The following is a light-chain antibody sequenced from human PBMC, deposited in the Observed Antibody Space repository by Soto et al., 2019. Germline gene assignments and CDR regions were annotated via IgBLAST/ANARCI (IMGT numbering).Light chain of an antibody. CDR3: QHYGSLPWT. J-gene: IGKJ1*01. Sequence: EIVLTQSPGTLSLSPGERATLSCRASQIITNNYLAWYQQKPGQAPRLLIYDASSRATGIPDRFSGSGSGTDFTLTISRLEPEDFAVYYCQHYGSLPWTFGQGTKVEIK. CDR2: DAS. V-gene: IGKV3-20*01. CDR1: QIITNNY.